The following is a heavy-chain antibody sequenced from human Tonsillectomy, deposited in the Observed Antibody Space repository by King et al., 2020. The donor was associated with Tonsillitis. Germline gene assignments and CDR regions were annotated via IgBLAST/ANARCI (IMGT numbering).Heavy chain of an antibody. CDR1: GGSISSGGYS. D-gene: IGHD3-22*01. Sequence: QLQESGPGLVKPSQTLSLTCAVSGGSISSGGYSWSWIRQPPGKGLEWIGYIYYSGSTYYNPSLKSRVTISVDTSKNQFSLKLSSVTAADTAVYYCARGDSNYYSSGYYAFDIWGQGTMVTVSS. J-gene: IGHJ3*02. CDR3: ARGDSNYYSSGYYAFDI. V-gene: IGHV4-30-4*07. CDR2: IYYSGST.